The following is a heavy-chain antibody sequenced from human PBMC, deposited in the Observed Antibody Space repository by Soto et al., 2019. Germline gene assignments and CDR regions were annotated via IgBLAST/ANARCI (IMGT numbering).Heavy chain of an antibody. Sequence: SETLSLSCTVSGDSLSSGDYYWTYIRQPPGKGLEWIGFISYSGSTYYSPSLKSRVTISVDTSKNQFSLKLSSVTAADTAVYYCARETTGVFHSWGQGTLVPGSS. V-gene: IGHV4-30-4*01. CDR2: ISYSGST. CDR1: GDSLSSGDYY. J-gene: IGHJ4*02. D-gene: IGHD3-10*01. CDR3: ARETTGVFHS.